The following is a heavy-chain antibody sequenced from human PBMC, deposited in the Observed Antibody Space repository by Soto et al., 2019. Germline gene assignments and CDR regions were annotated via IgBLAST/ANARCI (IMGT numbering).Heavy chain of an antibody. CDR3: ASHYDMWSGYLSPVDY. J-gene: IGHJ4*02. CDR2: IDTSGTKI. V-gene: IGHV3-11*01. CDR1: GYTFSAYY. D-gene: IGHD3-3*01. Sequence: QVQLVESGGDLVKPGGSLRLYCAASGYTFSAYYMSWIRQAPGKGLEWISYIDTSGTKIYYADSVKGRFTITRDNAKNSLYLEMNSLRDEDTAVYYCASHYDMWSGYLSPVDYWGQGTLVTVSS.